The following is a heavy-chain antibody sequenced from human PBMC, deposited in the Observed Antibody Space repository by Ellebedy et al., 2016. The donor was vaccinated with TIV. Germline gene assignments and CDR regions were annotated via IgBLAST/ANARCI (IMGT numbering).Heavy chain of an antibody. CDR1: GFTFSSYW. CDR3: ARVVCTGGDCYPGD. Sequence: GGSLRLSCAASGFTFSSYWMSWVRQAPGKGLEWVANINQVGSGKYYLDSVKGRFTISRDNAKNSLFRQMNSLRAEDTAVYYCARVVCTGGDCYPGDWGQGTLVTVSS. D-gene: IGHD2-8*02. J-gene: IGHJ4*02. V-gene: IGHV3-7*01. CDR2: INQVGSGK.